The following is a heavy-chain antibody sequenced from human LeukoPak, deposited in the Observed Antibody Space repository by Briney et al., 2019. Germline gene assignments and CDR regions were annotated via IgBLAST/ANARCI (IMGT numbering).Heavy chain of an antibody. CDR1: GFIFNTYA. CDR2: ISNDGTNK. J-gene: IGHJ4*01. D-gene: IGHD5-18*01. CDR3: ARDHSPDMGPLDY. V-gene: IGHV3-30*04. Sequence: PGGSLRLSCEASGFIFNTYAMHWVRQAPGKGLEWVAIISNDGTNKYYADAVKGRFTISRDNSKNTLYLQMNNLRAEDTALYYCARDHSPDMGPLDYCGHGTLVTVSS.